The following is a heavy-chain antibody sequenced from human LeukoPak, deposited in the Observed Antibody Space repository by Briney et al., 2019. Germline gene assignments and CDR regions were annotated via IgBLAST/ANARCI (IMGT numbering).Heavy chain of an antibody. J-gene: IGHJ4*02. CDR3: ARMGMAARAYYFDY. Sequence: SETLSLTCTVSGGSVSSGSYYWSWIRQPPGKGLERIGYIYYSGSTNYNPSLKSRVTISVDTSKNQFSLKLSSVTAADTAVYYCARMGMAARAYYFDYWGQGTLVTVSS. CDR1: GGSVSSGSYY. D-gene: IGHD6-13*01. CDR2: IYYSGST. V-gene: IGHV4-61*01.